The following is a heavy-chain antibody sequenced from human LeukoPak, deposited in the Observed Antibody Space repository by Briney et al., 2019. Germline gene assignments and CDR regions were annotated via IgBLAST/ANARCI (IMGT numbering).Heavy chain of an antibody. Sequence: ASVKVSCKASGYTFTSYGISWVRQAPGQGLEWMGWISAYNGNTNYAQKLQGRVTMTTDTSTSTAYMELRSLRSDDTAVYYCARGGTPLWFGELLYGGYWGQGTLVTVSS. CDR3: ARGGTPLWFGELLYGGY. V-gene: IGHV1-18*01. J-gene: IGHJ4*02. CDR1: GYTFTSYG. CDR2: ISAYNGNT. D-gene: IGHD3-10*01.